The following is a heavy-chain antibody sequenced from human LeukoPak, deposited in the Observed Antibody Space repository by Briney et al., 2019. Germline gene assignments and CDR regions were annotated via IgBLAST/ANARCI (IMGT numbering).Heavy chain of an antibody. V-gene: IGHV3-21*01. D-gene: IGHD5-18*01. CDR1: GFTFTSYS. Sequence: GGSLRLSCAASGFTFTSYSMNWVRQAPGKGLEWVSSISSSSSNIYYADSVKGRFTISRDNAKNSLYLQMNSLRVEDTAVYYCARDNGGTAMAYYYYYYMDVWGKGTTVTISS. J-gene: IGHJ6*03. CDR3: ARDNGGTAMAYYYYYYMDV. CDR2: ISSSSSNI.